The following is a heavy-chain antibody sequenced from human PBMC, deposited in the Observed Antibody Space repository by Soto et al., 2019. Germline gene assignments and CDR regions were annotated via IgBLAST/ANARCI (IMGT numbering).Heavy chain of an antibody. D-gene: IGHD2-21*02. V-gene: IGHV3-66*01. CDR1: GFTVSSNY. J-gene: IGHJ6*02. Sequence: GGSLRLSCAASGFTVSSNYMSWVRQAPGKGLDWVSVIYSGGSTYYADSVKGRFTISRDNSKSTLYLQMNSLGAEDTAVYYCAKDLLRPYCGGDCSHYGMDVWGQGTTVTVSS. CDR3: AKDLLRPYCGGDCSHYGMDV. CDR2: IYSGGST.